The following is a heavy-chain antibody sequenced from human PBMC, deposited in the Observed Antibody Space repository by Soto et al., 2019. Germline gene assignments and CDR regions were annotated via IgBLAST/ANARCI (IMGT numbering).Heavy chain of an antibody. CDR3: ARGEDFWSGYWQIDGMDV. D-gene: IGHD3-3*01. V-gene: IGHV3-21*01. CDR1: GFTFSSYS. Sequence: GGSLRLSCAASGFTFSSYSMNWVRQSPGKGLEWVSSISSSSSYIYYADSVKGRFTISRDNAKNSLYLQMNSLRAEDTAVYYCARGEDFWSGYWQIDGMDVWGQGTTVTVSS. J-gene: IGHJ6*02. CDR2: ISSSSSYI.